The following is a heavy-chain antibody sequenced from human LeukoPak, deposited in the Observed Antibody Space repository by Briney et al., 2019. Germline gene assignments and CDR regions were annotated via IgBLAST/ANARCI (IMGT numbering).Heavy chain of an antibody. V-gene: IGHV4-39*01. D-gene: IGHD3-3*01. CDR3: ARAPRFLEWLGLDY. Sequence: SETLSLPCTVSGRSISSGSHYWGWIRQPPGKELEWIGNIYYSGNSYYNPSLKSRVTISVDASKNQFSLNLSSVTAADTVVYYCARAPRFLEWLGLDYWGQGTLVTVSS. J-gene: IGHJ4*02. CDR1: GRSISSGSHY. CDR2: IYYSGNS.